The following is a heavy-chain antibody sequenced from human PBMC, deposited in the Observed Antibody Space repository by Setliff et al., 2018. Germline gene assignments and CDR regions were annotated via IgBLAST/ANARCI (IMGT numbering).Heavy chain of an antibody. V-gene: IGHV1-3*01. CDR3: VREGVDTRSSTDYRYYMDV. J-gene: IGHJ6*03. CDR1: GYTFTTYG. D-gene: IGHD5-18*01. CDR2: INPGGGST. Sequence: GASVKVSCKASGYTFTTYGVHWVRQAPGQRLEWMGWINPGGGSTTYAQKFQGRVTIITDESTTTAYMELSSLGSEDTAVYYCVREGVDTRSSTDYRYYMDVWGKGTTVTVSS.